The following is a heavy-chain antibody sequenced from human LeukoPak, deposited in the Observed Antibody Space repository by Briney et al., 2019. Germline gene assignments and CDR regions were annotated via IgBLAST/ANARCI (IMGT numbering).Heavy chain of an antibody. V-gene: IGHV3-64D*06. J-gene: IGHJ6*04. CDR1: GFTFSSYA. CDR2: ISSNGGST. CDR3: VKEEACSSTSCYLASMDV. Sequence: TGGSLRLSCSASGFTFSSYAMHWVRQAPGKGLEYVSAISSNGGSTYYADSVKGRFTISRDNSKNTLYLQMSSLRAEDTAVYYCVKEEACSSTSCYLASMDVWGKGTTVTVSS. D-gene: IGHD2-2*01.